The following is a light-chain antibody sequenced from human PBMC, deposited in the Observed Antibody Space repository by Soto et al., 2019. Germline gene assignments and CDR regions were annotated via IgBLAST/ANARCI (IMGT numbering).Light chain of an antibody. Sequence: EIGLPLARAARCVSTGARATLSCMASQSVSSNLAWYQQKPGQAPRLLIYDASNRATGIPARSSGSGSGTDFTLTISSLEPEDFAVYYCQQRSNWPITFGHGGRLEIK. CDR2: DAS. CDR1: QSVSSN. J-gene: IGKJ5*01. CDR3: QQRSNWPIT. V-gene: IGKV3-11*01.